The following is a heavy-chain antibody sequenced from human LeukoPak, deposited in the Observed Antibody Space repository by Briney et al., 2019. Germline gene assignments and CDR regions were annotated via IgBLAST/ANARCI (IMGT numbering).Heavy chain of an antibody. CDR1: GFTFSNYG. CDR3: AREVITMVRGVIFDY. CDR2: IRYDGNNK. J-gene: IGHJ4*02. D-gene: IGHD3-10*01. Sequence: GGSLRLSCGASGFTFSNYGMLWVRQAPGKGLDWVAFIRYDGNNKLYADSVKGRFTISRDNSKNTLYLHINSLRAEDTAVYYCAREVITMVRGVIFDYWGQGTLVTVSS. V-gene: IGHV3-30*02.